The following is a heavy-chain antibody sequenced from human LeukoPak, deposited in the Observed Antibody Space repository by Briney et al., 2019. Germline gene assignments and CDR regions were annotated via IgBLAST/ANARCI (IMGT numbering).Heavy chain of an antibody. D-gene: IGHD5-24*01. Sequence: SETLSLTCTVSGGSVSSGSYYWSWIRQPPGKGLEWIGYIYYSGSTNYNPSPKSRVTISVDTSKNQFSLKLSSVTAADTAVYYCATRDGYNYNWFDPWGQGTLVTVSS. J-gene: IGHJ5*02. CDR3: ATRDGYNYNWFDP. CDR2: IYYSGST. CDR1: GGSVSSGSYY. V-gene: IGHV4-61*01.